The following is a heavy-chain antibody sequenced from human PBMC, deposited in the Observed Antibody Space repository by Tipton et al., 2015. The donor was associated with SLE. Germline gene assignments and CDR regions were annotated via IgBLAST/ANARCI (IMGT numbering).Heavy chain of an antibody. CDR1: GGSFSGYY. V-gene: IGHV4-59*10. D-gene: IGHD6-19*01. Sequence: TLSLTCAVYGGSFSGYYWTWIRQTPGKGLEWIGRIYTNENTNYNPSLKSRVTISVDTSKNQFSLRLTSVTAADTAMYYCARDQGNGWYEMTGDYWGQGRLVTVSS. J-gene: IGHJ4*02. CDR3: ARDQGNGWYEMTGDY. CDR2: IYTNENT.